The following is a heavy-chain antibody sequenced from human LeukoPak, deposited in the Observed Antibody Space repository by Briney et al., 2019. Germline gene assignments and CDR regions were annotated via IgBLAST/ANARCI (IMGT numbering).Heavy chain of an antibody. CDR1: GFSFSGYS. V-gene: IGHV3-30*18. CDR2: VLYDGNTE. CDR3: AKDKCSSTSCYGNWFDP. J-gene: IGHJ5*02. Sequence: GGSLRLSCAASGFSFSGYSMHWVRQAPGKGLEWVADVLYDGNTEYYADSVKGRFTISRDNSKNTLYLQMNSLRAEDTAVYYCAKDKCSSTSCYGNWFDPWGQGTLVTVSS. D-gene: IGHD2-2*01.